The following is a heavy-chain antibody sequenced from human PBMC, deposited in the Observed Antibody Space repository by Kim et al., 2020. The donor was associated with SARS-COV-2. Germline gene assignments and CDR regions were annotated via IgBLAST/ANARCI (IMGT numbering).Heavy chain of an antibody. CDR1: GGTFSSYA. CDR2: IIPIFGTA. CDR3: ARGLGVEQLVGSWFDP. V-gene: IGHV1-69*13. Sequence: SVKVSCKASGGTFSSYAISWVRQAPGQGLEWMGGIIPIFGTANYAQKFQGRVTITADESTSTAYMELSSLRSEDTAVYYCARGLGVEQLVGSWFDPWGQGTLVTVS. J-gene: IGHJ5*02. D-gene: IGHD6-6*01.